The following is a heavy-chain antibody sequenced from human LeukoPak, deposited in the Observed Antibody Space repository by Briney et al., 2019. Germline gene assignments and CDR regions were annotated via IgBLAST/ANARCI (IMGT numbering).Heavy chain of an antibody. Sequence: GESLKISCKGSGYSFTNSWIACVRQMPGKGLEWMGIIYPGDSDTRYSPSFQGQVTISADKSISTAYLQWSSLKASDTAMYYCARPLEMATLSVLHIWGQGTMVTVSS. CDR2: IYPGDSDT. CDR3: ARPLEMATLSVLHI. V-gene: IGHV5-51*01. J-gene: IGHJ3*02. D-gene: IGHD5-24*01. CDR1: GYSFTNSW.